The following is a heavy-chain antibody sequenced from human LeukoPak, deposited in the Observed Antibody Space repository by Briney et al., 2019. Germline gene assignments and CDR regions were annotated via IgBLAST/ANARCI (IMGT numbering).Heavy chain of an antibody. J-gene: IGHJ4*02. CDR2: IKQDGSEK. CDR1: GFTFSSYW. Sequence: PGGSLRLSCAASGFTFSSYWMSWVRQAPGKGLEWVANIKQDGSEKYYVDSVKGRFTISRDNAKNSLYLQMNSLSAEDTAVYYCARPSFTQGSYFDYWGQGTLVTVSS. CDR3: ARPSFTQGSYFDY. D-gene: IGHD2-15*01. V-gene: IGHV3-7*01.